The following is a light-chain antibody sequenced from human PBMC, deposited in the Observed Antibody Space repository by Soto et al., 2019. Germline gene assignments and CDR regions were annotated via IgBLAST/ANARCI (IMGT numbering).Light chain of an antibody. J-gene: IGKJ5*01. CDR1: QSISSGF. CDR2: DAS. V-gene: IGKV3-20*01. Sequence: EVVMTQSPATLSVSPGGRATLSCRASQSISSGFLAWYQQKVGQAPRLLIYDASNRATGVPDRFSGSGSGTDFSLTISRLEPEDFAVYHCQQYSSSPRTFGQGTRLEIK. CDR3: QQYSSSPRT.